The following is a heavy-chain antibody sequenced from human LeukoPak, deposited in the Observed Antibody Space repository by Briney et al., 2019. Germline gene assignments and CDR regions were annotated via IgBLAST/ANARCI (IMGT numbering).Heavy chain of an antibody. CDR3: ARGSWSAAGTSIDY. CDR2: IASDGSST. D-gene: IGHD6-13*01. CDR1: GFTFRTYW. J-gene: IGHJ4*02. V-gene: IGHV3-74*01. Sequence: GGSLRLSCAASGFTFRTYWMNWVRQAPGKGLVWVSRIASDGSSTSYADSVKGRFTISRDNAANPLYLQMNSLRAEDTAVYYCARGSWSAAGTSIDYWGQGTLVTVSS.